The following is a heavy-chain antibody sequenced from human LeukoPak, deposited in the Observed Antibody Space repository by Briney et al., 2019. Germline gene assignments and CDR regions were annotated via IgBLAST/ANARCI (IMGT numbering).Heavy chain of an antibody. CDR1: GFTFSSYG. V-gene: IGHV3-30*18. Sequence: GRSLRLSCAASGFTFSSYGMHWVRQAPGKGLEWVAVISYDGSNKYYADSVKGRFTISRDNSKNTLYLQMNSLRAEDTAVYYCAKKGPYSDQYYFDYWGQGTLVTVSS. CDR2: ISYDGSNK. D-gene: IGHD5-12*01. J-gene: IGHJ4*02. CDR3: AKKGPYSDQYYFDY.